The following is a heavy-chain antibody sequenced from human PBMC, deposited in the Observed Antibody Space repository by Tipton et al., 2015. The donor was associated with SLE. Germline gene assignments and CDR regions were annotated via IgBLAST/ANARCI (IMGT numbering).Heavy chain of an antibody. J-gene: IGHJ6*03. CDR3: ARDHLPGGYYYYMDV. CDR1: GGSISLTSFN. CDR2: IYYSGST. Sequence: TLSLTCTVSGGSISLTSFNWGWIRQPPGKGLEWIGYIYYSGSTNYNPSLKSRVTISVDTSKNQFSLKLSSVTAADTAVYYCARDHLPGGYYYYMDVWGKGTTVTVSS. V-gene: IGHV4-61*01. D-gene: IGHD3-10*01.